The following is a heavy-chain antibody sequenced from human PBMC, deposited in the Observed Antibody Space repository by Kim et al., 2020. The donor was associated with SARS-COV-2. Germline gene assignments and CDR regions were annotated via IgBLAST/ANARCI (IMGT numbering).Heavy chain of an antibody. J-gene: IGHJ5*02. CDR2: INHSGST. Sequence: SETLSLTCAVYGGSFSGYYWSWIRQPPGKGLEWIGEINHSGSTNYNPSLKSRVTISVDTSKNQFSLKLSSVTAADTAVYYCARGQRRGVRGVRTPNWFDPWGQGTLVTVSS. CDR3: ARGQRRGVRGVRTPNWFDP. CDR1: GGSFSGYY. V-gene: IGHV4-34*01. D-gene: IGHD3-10*01.